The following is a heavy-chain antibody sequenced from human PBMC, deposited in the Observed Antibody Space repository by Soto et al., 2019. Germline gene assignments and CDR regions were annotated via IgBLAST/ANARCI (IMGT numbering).Heavy chain of an antibody. V-gene: IGHV3-23*01. J-gene: IGHJ6*02. CDR2: ISGSGGST. CDR1: GFTFSSYA. CDR3: AKGRPRYDFWSGYGMDV. Sequence: QTGGSLRLSCAASGFTFSSYAMSWVRQAPGKGLEWVSAISGSGGSTYYADSVKGRFTISRDNSKNTLYLQMNSLRAEDTAVYYCAKGRPRYDFWSGYGMDVWGQGTTVTVSS. D-gene: IGHD3-3*01.